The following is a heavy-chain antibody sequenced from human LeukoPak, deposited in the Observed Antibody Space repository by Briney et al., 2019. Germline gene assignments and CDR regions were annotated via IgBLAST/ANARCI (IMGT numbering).Heavy chain of an antibody. CDR1: GFTVSSNY. CDR2: IYSGGST. CDR3: ARDRYGDYEDY. V-gene: IGHV3-66*01. J-gene: IGHJ4*02. D-gene: IGHD4-17*01. Sequence: GGSLRLSCAASGFTVSSNYMSWVRRAPGKGLEWVSVIYSGGSTYYADSVKGRFTISRDNSKNTLYLQMNSLRAEDTAVYYCARDRYGDYEDYWGQGTLVTVSS.